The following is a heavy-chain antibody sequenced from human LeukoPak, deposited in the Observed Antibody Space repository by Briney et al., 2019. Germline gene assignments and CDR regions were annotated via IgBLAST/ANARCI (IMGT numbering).Heavy chain of an antibody. CDR1: GGSFSGYY. V-gene: IGHV4-34*01. CDR3: AREVGEYCSSTSCQYYFDY. D-gene: IGHD2-2*01. J-gene: IGHJ4*02. CDR2: INHSGST. Sequence: PSETLSLTCAVYGGSFSGYYWSWIRQPPGKGLEWIGEINHSGSTNYNPSLKSRVTISVDTSKNQFSLKLSSVTAADTAVYYCAREVGEYCSSTSCQYYFDYGGQGTLVTVSS.